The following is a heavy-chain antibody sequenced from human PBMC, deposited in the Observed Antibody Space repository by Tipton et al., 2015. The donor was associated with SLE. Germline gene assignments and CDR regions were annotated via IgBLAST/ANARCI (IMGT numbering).Heavy chain of an antibody. CDR1: GGSINGYH. CDR3: ARKQWFGELSAFDI. CDR2: IYASGNT. Sequence: TLSLTCTVSGGSINGYHWTWIRQPPGKGLEWIGYIYASGNTNYNPSLKSRVTISVDTSNNQFSLKLNSVTAADTAVYYCARKQWFGELSAFDIWGQGTMVTVSS. V-gene: IGHV4-4*08. J-gene: IGHJ3*02. D-gene: IGHD3-10*01.